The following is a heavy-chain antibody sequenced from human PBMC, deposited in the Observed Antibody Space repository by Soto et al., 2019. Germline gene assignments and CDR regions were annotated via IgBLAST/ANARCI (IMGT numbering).Heavy chain of an antibody. CDR2: IYYSGTT. D-gene: IGHD1-26*01. CDR3: ARREIQGPIDY. J-gene: IGHJ4*02. CDR1: GYSISSSNW. Sequence: QVQLQKSGPGLVKPSDTLSLTCAVSGYSISSSNWWGWIRQPPGKGLEWIGYIYYSGTTYYNPSLNSRVTMSVDTSKNQFSLKLTSVTAVDTAVYYCARREIQGPIDYWGQGTLVTVSS. V-gene: IGHV4-28*01.